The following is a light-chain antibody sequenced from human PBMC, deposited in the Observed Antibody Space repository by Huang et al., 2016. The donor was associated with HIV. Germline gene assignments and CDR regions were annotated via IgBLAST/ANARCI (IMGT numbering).Light chain of an antibody. Sequence: EIVLTQSPATLSLSPGDRATLSCRASQSVSSYFAWYQQKPGQAPRLLIYATSNRATGVPARFGGSGSGTDFTLTISSLEPEDFANYYCQQRISWPPSYTFGQGTKVEI. V-gene: IGKV3-11*01. CDR1: QSVSSY. CDR3: QQRISWPPSYT. J-gene: IGKJ2*01. CDR2: ATS.